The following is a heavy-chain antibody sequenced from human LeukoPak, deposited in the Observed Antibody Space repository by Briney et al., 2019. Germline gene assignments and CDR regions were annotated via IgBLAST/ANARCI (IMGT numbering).Heavy chain of an antibody. V-gene: IGHV1-69*05. Sequence: ASVTVSCNASGDIFNSYSVSWVRQAPGQGLEWMGGIIPIFGSTNYAQKFQGRVTITTDQSTRTAYMELNSLSSDDTAVYYCARVGRSRGSLPNSYYYMDVWGKGTTVTVSS. J-gene: IGHJ6*03. CDR1: GDIFNSYS. D-gene: IGHD1-26*01. CDR3: ARVGRSRGSLPNSYYYMDV. CDR2: IIPIFGST.